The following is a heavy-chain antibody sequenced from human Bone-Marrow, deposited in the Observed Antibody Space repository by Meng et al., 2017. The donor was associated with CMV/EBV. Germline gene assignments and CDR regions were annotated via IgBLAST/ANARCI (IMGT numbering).Heavy chain of an antibody. D-gene: IGHD3-3*01. CDR3: ASQTIFGVVNFDY. J-gene: IGHJ4*02. CDR2: IYYSGST. CDR1: GGSISSGDYY. Sequence: SETLSLTCTVSGGSISSGDYYWSWIRQPPGKGLEWIGYIYYSGSTYYNPSLKSRVTISVDTSKNQFSLKLSSVTAADTAVYYCASQTIFGVVNFDYWGQGTLVPVSS. V-gene: IGHV4-30-4*08.